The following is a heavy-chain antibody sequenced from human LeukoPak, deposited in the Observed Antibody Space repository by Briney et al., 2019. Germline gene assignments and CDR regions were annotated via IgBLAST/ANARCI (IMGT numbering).Heavy chain of an antibody. V-gene: IGHV3-23*01. D-gene: IGHD3-10*01. CDR2: ISGSGGST. Sequence: PGGSLRLSCAASGFTFSSYAMSWVRQAPGKGLEWVSAISGSGGSTYYADSVKGRFTISRDNCKNTLYVQLNSLRAEDTAVYYCAKHRLFLWFGYWGQGTLVTVS. CDR3: AKHRLFLWFGY. CDR1: GFTFSSYA. J-gene: IGHJ4*02.